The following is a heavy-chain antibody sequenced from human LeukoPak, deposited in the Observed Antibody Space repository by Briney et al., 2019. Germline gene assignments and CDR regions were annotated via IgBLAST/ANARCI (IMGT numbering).Heavy chain of an antibody. CDR1: GFNVSSNY. Sequence: GGSLRLSCAAKGFNVSSNYMSWVRQAPGKGLGWVSVIYTGGSTFYADSVKGRSTISRDNSKNTLYLQMNSLRAEDTAVYYCARSKGAGLTWYFDLWGRGTLVSVSS. V-gene: IGHV3-53*01. CDR2: IYTGGST. CDR3: ARSKGAGLTWYFDL. J-gene: IGHJ2*01. D-gene: IGHD3-16*01.